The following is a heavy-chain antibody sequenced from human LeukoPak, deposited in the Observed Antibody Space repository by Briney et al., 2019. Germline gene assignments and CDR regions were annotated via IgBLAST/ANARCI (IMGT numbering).Heavy chain of an antibody. CDR3: ARRGVPAAIGGWFDP. D-gene: IGHD2-2*02. CDR2: IYYSGST. Sequence: PSETLSLTCTVSGGSISSSSYYWGWIRQPPGKGLEWIGSIYYSGSTYYNPSLKSRVTISVDTSKNQFSLKLSSVTAADTAVYYCARRGVPAAIGGWFDPWGQGTLVTVSS. V-gene: IGHV4-39*07. J-gene: IGHJ5*02. CDR1: GGSISSSSYY.